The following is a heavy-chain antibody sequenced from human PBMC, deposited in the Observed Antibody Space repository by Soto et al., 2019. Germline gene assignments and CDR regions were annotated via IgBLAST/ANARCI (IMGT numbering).Heavy chain of an antibody. CDR3: ASWGGSSGNTYYFDY. J-gene: IGHJ4*02. Sequence: ASVKVSCKVSGYTLTELSMHWVRQAPGKGLEWMGGFDPEDGETIYAQKFQGRVTMTEDTSTDTAYMELSSLRSGDTAVYYCASWGGSSGNTYYFDYWGEGSLVTVSS. V-gene: IGHV1-24*01. CDR2: FDPEDGET. D-gene: IGHD3-22*01. CDR1: GYTLTELS.